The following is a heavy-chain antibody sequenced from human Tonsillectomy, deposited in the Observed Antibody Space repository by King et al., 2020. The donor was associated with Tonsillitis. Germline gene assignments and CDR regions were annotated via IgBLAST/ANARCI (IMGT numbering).Heavy chain of an antibody. CDR2: INPKSGGT. CDR3: TSDLTHVDQRPNS. V-gene: IGHV1-2*02. CDR1: GYTFIDYY. J-gene: IGHJ1*01. D-gene: IGHD6-25*01. Sequence: QLVQSGAEVKKPGASVKVSCKASGYTFIDYYIHWVRQAPGQGVEWGALINPKSGGTAYEQKFQGRVTVTRDTSISTSYMELNSLRSDDTAVYYCTSDLTHVDQRPNSWGQGTLVTVSS.